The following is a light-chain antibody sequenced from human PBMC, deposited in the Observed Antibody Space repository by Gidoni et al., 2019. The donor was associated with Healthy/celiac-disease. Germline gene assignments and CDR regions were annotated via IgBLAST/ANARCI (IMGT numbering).Light chain of an antibody. Sequence: EIAMTQSPATLSVAPGERATLSCRASQSVSSNLAWYQQQPGQAPRLLIYGASTRATGIPARFSGSGSGTEFTLTISSLQSEDFAVYYCQQYNNWPPGTFGGGTKVEIK. V-gene: IGKV3-15*01. CDR3: QQYNNWPPGT. J-gene: IGKJ4*01. CDR2: GAS. CDR1: QSVSSN.